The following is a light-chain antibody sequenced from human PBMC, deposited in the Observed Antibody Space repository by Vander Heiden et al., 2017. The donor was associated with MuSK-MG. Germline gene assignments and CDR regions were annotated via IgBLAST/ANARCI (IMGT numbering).Light chain of an antibody. CDR1: SSDIGGYNY. CDR2: DVI. J-gene: IGLJ2*01. V-gene: IGLV2-14*03. CDR3: SSYTSASTST. Sequence: QSALTQPASVSGSPGQSITIPCTGTSSDIGGYNYVSWYQQHPGKAPKLRIYDVINRPSGVSNRFSGSKAGNTASLTISGLQSEDEADYYCSSYTSASTSTFGGGTKLTGL.